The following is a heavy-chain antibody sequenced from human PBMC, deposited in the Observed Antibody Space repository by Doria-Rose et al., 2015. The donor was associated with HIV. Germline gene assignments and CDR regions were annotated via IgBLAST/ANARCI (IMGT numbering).Heavy chain of an antibody. CDR3: ARDHYDSGGYYSD. V-gene: IGHV3-21*03. D-gene: IGHD3-22*01. J-gene: IGHJ4*02. CDR1: GFTFRRYS. Sequence: QLQESGGGLVQPGGSLRLSCAASGFTFRRYSMHWVRPAPGKGLEWVSSISSSSEYIYYVDSVQGRFTISRDNAKNSVYLQMNSLRTEDTAVYYCARDHYDSGGYYSDWGQGTLVTVSS. CDR2: ISSSSEYI.